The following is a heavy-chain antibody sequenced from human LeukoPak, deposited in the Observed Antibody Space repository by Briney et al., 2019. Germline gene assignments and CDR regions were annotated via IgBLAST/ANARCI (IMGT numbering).Heavy chain of an antibody. CDR1: GFTFSSYG. CDR3: AKFQLSGYSGGDY. CDR2: ISYDGSNK. J-gene: IGHJ4*02. D-gene: IGHD5-12*01. V-gene: IGHV3-30*18. Sequence: GGSLRLSCVTSGFTFSSYGMHWVRQAPGKGLEWVAVISYDGSNKYYADSVKGRFTISRDNSKNTLYLQMNSLRAEDTAVYYCAKFQLSGYSGGDYWGQGTLVTVSS.